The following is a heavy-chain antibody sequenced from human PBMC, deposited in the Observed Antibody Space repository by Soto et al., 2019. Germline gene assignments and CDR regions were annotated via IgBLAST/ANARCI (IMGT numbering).Heavy chain of an antibody. D-gene: IGHD5-18*01. CDR2: ISHNGANK. Sequence: QVQLVESGGGVVQPGRSLRLSCAASGFTFRNYGMHWVRQAPGKGLEWVAFISHNGANKHYADAVKGRFTISRDNSKNTLYLQMNSLRAEDTAVYYCAKVGYSYDATSDYWGQGTLVTVSS. CDR1: GFTFRNYG. V-gene: IGHV3-30*18. CDR3: AKVGYSYDATSDY. J-gene: IGHJ4*02.